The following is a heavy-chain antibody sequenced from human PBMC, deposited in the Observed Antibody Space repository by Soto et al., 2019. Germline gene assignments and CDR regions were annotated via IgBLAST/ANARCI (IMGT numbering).Heavy chain of an antibody. D-gene: IGHD4-17*01. CDR1: GGTFSSYA. CDR2: IIPIFGTA. V-gene: IGHV1-69*13. J-gene: IGHJ3*02. CDR3: AQLPYGDLAFDI. Sequence: SVKVSCKASGGTFSSYAISWVRQAPGQGLEWMGGIIPIFGTANYAQKFQGRVTITADESTSTAYMELSSLRSEDTAVYYCAQLPYGDLAFDIWGQGTMVTVSS.